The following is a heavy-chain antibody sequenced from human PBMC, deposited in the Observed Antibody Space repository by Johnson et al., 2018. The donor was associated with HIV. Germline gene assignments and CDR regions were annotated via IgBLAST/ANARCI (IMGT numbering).Heavy chain of an antibody. CDR3: ARLRQGSASYSDPFDI. D-gene: IGHD2-15*01. Sequence: QVQLVESGGGVVQPGGSLRLSCAATGFTLSRYDMHWVRQATGKGLEWVSVIYSGGSTYSADSVKGRFTLSRDNSKNTLYLQLHRLRAEDTAVYYCARLRQGSASYSDPFDIWGQGTMVTVSS. J-gene: IGHJ3*02. CDR1: GFTLSRYD. V-gene: IGHV3-NL1*01. CDR2: IYSGGST.